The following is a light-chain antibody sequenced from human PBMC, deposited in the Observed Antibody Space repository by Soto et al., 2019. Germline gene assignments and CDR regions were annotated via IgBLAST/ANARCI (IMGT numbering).Light chain of an antibody. CDR3: GLYMGSGIWV. CDR1: SGSVSTSYY. Sequence: QTVVTQEPSFSVSPGRTVTLTCGLSSGSVSTSYYPSWYQQTPGQAPRTLIYSTNTRSSGVPDRFSGSILGNKAALTITGAQADDESYYYCGLYMGSGIWVFGGGTKLTVL. J-gene: IGLJ3*02. CDR2: STN. V-gene: IGLV8-61*01.